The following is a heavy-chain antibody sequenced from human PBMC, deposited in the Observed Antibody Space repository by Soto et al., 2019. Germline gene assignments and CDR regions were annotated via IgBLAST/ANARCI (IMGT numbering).Heavy chain of an antibody. D-gene: IGHD3-16*01. Sequence: SETLSLTCAVSGYSISSGYYWGWIRQPPGKGLEWIGSIYHSGCTYYNPSPKSRVTISVDTSKNQFSPKLSSVTAADTAVYYCARGLGPANWFDPWGQGTLVTVSS. CDR3: ARGLGPANWFDP. CDR2: IYHSGCT. V-gene: IGHV4-38-2*01. CDR1: GYSISSGYY. J-gene: IGHJ5*02.